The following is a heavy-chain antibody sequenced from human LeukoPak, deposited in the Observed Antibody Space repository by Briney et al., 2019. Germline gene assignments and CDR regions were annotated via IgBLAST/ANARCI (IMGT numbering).Heavy chain of an antibody. Sequence: ASVKVSCKASGYTFSSYYRHWVRQSPGQGLEWVGLINPTGDSTNYAQNFRGRVTMTRDTSTSTVYMDLSSMRSEDTTVYYCAREASGGYFDYWGQGTLVTVSS. V-gene: IGHV1-46*01. CDR1: GYTFSSYY. D-gene: IGHD4-23*01. CDR3: AREASGGYFDY. CDR2: INPTGDST. J-gene: IGHJ4*02.